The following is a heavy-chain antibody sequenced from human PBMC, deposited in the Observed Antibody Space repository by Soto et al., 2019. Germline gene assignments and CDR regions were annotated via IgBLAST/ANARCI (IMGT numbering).Heavy chain of an antibody. V-gene: IGHV3-64*04. D-gene: IGHD5-12*01. CDR2: ISTNGGST. CDR1: GFTFSIYA. J-gene: IGHJ4*02. Sequence: PGGSLRLSCSASGFTFSIYAMHWVRQAPGKGLEYVSSISTNGGSTHYADSVKGRFTISRDNAKNSLYLQMNSLRAEDTAVYYCARAGRDGYNWDYWGQGTLVTVSS. CDR3: ARAGRDGYNWDY.